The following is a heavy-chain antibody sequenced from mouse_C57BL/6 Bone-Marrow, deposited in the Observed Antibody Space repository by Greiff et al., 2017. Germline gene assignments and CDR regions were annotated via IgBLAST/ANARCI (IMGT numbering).Heavy chain of an antibody. Sequence: VQLQQSGAELVKPGASVKLSCTASGFNIKDYYMHWVKQRTEQGLEWIGRIDPEDGETKYAPKFQCKTTITADTSSNTAYLQLSSLTSEDTAVYYCARRAMDYWGQGTSVTVSS. V-gene: IGHV14-2*01. J-gene: IGHJ4*01. CDR2: IDPEDGET. CDR1: GFNIKDYY. CDR3: ARRAMDY.